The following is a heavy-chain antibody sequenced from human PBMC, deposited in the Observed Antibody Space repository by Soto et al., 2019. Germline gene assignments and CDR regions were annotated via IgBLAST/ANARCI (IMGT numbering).Heavy chain of an antibody. Sequence: EVQLVESGGGLVKPGGSLRLSCAASGFTFSNAWMNWVRQAPGKGLEWVGRIKSKTDGGTTDYAAPVKGRFTISRDDSKNTLYLQMNSLKTEDTAVYYCTTDPKCSGGSCPYGMDVWGQGTTVTVSS. CDR1: GFTFSNAW. CDR3: TTDPKCSGGSCPYGMDV. V-gene: IGHV3-15*07. D-gene: IGHD2-15*01. J-gene: IGHJ6*02. CDR2: IKSKTDGGTT.